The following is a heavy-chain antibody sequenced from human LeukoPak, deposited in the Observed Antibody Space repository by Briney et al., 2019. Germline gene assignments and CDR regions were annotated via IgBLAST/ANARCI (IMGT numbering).Heavy chain of an antibody. CDR3: ARVAPGIRDAFDI. V-gene: IGHV4-61*01. D-gene: IGHD1-1*01. J-gene: IGHJ3*02. CDR1: GGSISTTNYY. Sequence: PSETLSLTCTVSGGSISTTNYYWSWIRQPPGKGLEWIGYIYYSGSTNYNPSLKSRVTISVDTSKNQFSLKLSSVTAADTAVYYCARVAPGIRDAFDIWGQGTMVTVSS. CDR2: IYYSGST.